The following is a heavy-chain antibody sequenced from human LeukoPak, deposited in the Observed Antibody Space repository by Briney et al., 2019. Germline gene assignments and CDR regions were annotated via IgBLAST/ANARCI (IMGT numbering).Heavy chain of an antibody. J-gene: IGHJ4*02. CDR3: ARDAMSRTADY. D-gene: IGHD2-2*01. V-gene: IGHV3-7*01. Sequence: PGGSLRLSCAASRFTFSSYWMSWVRQAPGKGLEWVGNIKQDGSETYFVDSVKGRFTISRDNAKNSLYLQMNSLRAEDTAVYYCARDAMSRTADYWGQGTLVTVSS. CDR1: RFTFSSYW. CDR2: IKQDGSET.